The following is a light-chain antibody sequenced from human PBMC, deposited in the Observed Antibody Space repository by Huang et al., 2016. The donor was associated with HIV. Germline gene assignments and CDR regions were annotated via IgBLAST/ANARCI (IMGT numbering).Light chain of an antibody. J-gene: IGKJ3*01. CDR2: GAS. CDR1: QTIGTY. Sequence: DVQMTQSQSSLSASVGDRVTIACRASQTIGTYLNWYQQKPVKFPSLLIYGASNLHSGVPSRFIVSGSGTDFTLTISSLQPEDFATYYCQQSHSLPPAFGPGTIVDFE. V-gene: IGKV1-39*01. CDR3: QQSHSLPPA.